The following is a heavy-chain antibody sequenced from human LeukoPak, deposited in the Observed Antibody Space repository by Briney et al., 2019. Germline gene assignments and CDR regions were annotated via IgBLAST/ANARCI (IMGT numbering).Heavy chain of an antibody. CDR2: ISAYNGNT. Sequence: ASVKVSCKASGYTFTSYGISWGRPAHGQRIEWMRWISAYNGNTNYAQKLQGRVTMTTDTSTSTAYMELRSRRSDDPAVYYWARGSSREARFEPWGEGNLVTVSS. CDR3: ARGSSREARFEP. CDR1: GYTFTSYG. V-gene: IGHV1-18*01. J-gene: IGHJ5*02.